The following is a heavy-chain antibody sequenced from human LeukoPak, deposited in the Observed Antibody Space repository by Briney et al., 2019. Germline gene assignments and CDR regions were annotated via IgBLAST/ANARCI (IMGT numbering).Heavy chain of an antibody. CDR3: ARLNFWSGYPRAGYYYGMDV. J-gene: IGHJ6*02. Sequence: SETLSLTCTVSGGSISSSSYYWGWIRQPPGKGLEWIGSIYYSGSTYYNPSLKSRVTISVDTSKNQFSLKLSSVTAADTAVYYCARLNFWSGYPRAGYYYGMDVWGQGTTVTVSS. D-gene: IGHD3-3*01. CDR1: GGSISSSSYY. CDR2: IYYSGST. V-gene: IGHV4-39*01.